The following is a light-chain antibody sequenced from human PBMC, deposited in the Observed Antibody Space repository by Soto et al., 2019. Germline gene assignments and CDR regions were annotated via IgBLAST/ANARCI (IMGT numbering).Light chain of an antibody. CDR1: QSVSNNY. CDR2: GAS. Sequence: EGVLTQSPGTLSLSPRERATLSCRASQSVSNNYLAWYQHKPGQAPRLLIYGASNRAPGIPDRSSGSGSGPDSTLSISRLEPEDFAVYYCLQYAASPRTFGQGTLVEVK. V-gene: IGKV3-20*01. CDR3: LQYAASPRT. J-gene: IGKJ1*01.